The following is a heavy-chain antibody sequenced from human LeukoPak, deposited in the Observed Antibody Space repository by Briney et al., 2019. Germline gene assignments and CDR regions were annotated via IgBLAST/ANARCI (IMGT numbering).Heavy chain of an antibody. V-gene: IGHV1-2*02. CDR2: INPNSGGT. J-gene: IGHJ4*02. CDR1: GYTFTGYY. Sequence: ASVKVSCKASGYTFTGYYMHWVRQAPGQGLEWMGWINPNSGGTNYAQKFQGRVTMTRDTSISTAYMELSRLRSDDTAVYYCARKVVSYFDWLGNPALDYWGQGTLVTVSS. CDR3: ARKVVSYFDWLGNPALDY. D-gene: IGHD3-9*01.